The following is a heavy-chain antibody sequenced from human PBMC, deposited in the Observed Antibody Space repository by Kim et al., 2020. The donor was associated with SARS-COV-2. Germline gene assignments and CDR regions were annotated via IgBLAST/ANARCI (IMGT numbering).Heavy chain of an antibody. Sequence: GGSLRLSCAASGFTFSSYSMNWVRQAPGKGLEWVSSISSSSSYIYYADSVKGRFTISRDNAKNSLYLQMNSLRAEDTAVYYCARGGVVPAADDAFDIWGPGTMVTVSS. V-gene: IGHV3-21*04. CDR3: ARGGVVPAADDAFDI. CDR1: GFTFSSYS. J-gene: IGHJ3*02. D-gene: IGHD2-2*01. CDR2: ISSSSSYI.